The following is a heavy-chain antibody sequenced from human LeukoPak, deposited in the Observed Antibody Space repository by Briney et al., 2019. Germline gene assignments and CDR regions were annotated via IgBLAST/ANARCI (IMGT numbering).Heavy chain of an antibody. CDR1: GFTFSSYA. J-gene: IGHJ4*02. V-gene: IGHV3-30-3*01. D-gene: IGHD6-13*01. Sequence: PGGSLRLSCAASGFTFSSYAMHWVRQAPGKGLEWVAVISYDGSNKYYADSVKGRFTISRDNSKNTLYLQMNSLRSEDTAVYYCARGSSWQHPNFDYWGQGTLVTVSS. CDR2: ISYDGSNK. CDR3: ARGSSWQHPNFDY.